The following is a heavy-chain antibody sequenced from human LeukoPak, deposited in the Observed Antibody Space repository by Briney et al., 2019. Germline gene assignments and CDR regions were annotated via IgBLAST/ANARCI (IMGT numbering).Heavy chain of an antibody. CDR3: ARGPSLVPFDY. Sequence: PSETLSLTCAVYGGSFSGYYWSWIRQPPGKGLEWIGEINHSGSTNYNPSLKSRVTISVDTSKNQFSLELSSVTAADTAVDYCARGPSLVPFDYWGQGTLVTVSS. D-gene: IGHD2-8*02. CDR2: INHSGST. V-gene: IGHV4-34*01. CDR1: GGSFSGYY. J-gene: IGHJ4*02.